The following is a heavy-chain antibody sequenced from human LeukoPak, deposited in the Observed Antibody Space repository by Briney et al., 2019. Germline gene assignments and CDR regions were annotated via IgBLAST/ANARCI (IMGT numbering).Heavy chain of an antibody. CDR2: IYYSGST. J-gene: IGHJ4*02. CDR1: GGPISSRGYY. CDR3: ARLQCSVSPPFDY. D-gene: IGHD3-10*02. Sequence: AETLSLTCTVSGGPISSRGYYWSRIRQPPGKGLEWIGSIYYSGSTYYNPSLKSRVTISVDATKNQFSLKLSSVTAAVTALYYCARLQCSVSPPFDYWGQGTLVTVSS. V-gene: IGHV4-39*01.